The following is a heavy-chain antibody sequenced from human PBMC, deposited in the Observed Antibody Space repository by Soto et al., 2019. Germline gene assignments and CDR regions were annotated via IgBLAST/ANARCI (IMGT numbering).Heavy chain of an antibody. Sequence: PDTLSLTYTVSGGSMRSHYWTWLGQAPGKGLEWIGYISYSGSTYHNPSFKRRVTISADTSRNQFSLKLRSVIDAETSVYYCARAQTDASLGYWCQGTFGT. CDR1: GGSMRSHY. CDR3: ARAQTDASLGY. CDR2: ISYSGST. V-gene: IGHV4-59*11. J-gene: IGHJ4*02.